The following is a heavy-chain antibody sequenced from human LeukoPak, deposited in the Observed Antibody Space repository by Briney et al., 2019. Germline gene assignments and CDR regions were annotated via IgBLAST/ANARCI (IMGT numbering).Heavy chain of an antibody. CDR3: ARDRYNSNYRTGSTPPYYFDY. CDR2: INQDGSEE. J-gene: IGHJ4*02. V-gene: IGHV3-7*01. Sequence: PGGSLRLSCRASGFTVRSYWMTSGRQAPGKGLEWVANINQDGSEEYYVESVKGRFTISRDNAGNSLYLQMNSLSGEDNALYYCARDRYNSNYRTGSTPPYYFDYWGQGTLVTVSS. CDR1: GFTVRSYW. D-gene: IGHD1-7*01.